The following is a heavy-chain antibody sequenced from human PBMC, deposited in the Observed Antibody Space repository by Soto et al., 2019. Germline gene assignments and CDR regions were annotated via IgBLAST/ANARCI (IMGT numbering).Heavy chain of an antibody. V-gene: IGHV1-46*01. D-gene: IGHD2-8*01. CDR3: AREYSTHGVCSARHTSYYYGMDF. Sequence: ASVKVSCKASGYTFTNYYMHWVRQAPGQGLEWMGIINPSGGSTNYAQKFQGRVTMTRDTSTSTVYMELSSLTSEDTAVYYCAREYSTHGVCSARHTSYYYGMDFWGQGTTVTVSS. J-gene: IGHJ6*01. CDR1: GYTFTNYY. CDR2: INPSGGST.